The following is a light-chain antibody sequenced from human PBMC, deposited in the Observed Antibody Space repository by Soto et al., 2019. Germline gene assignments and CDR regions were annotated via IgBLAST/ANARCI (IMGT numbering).Light chain of an antibody. V-gene: IGLV2-14*01. J-gene: IGLJ2*01. CDR2: DVI. CDR3: SSYTSSSTLV. CDR1: SSDVGGYNY. Sequence: QSVLTQPASVSGSPGQSITISCTGTSSDVGGYNYVSWYQQHPGRAPKLMIYDVINRPSGVSNRFSGSKSGNTASLTISGLQAEDEGDYYCSSYTSSSTLVFGGGTKLTVL.